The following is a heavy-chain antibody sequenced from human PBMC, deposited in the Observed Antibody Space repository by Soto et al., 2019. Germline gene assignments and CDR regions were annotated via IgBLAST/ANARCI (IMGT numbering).Heavy chain of an antibody. Sequence: PGGSLRLSCAASGFTVSSNYMSWVRQAPGKGLEWVSVIYSGGSTYYADSVKGRFTISRDNSKNTLYLQMNSLRAEDTAVYYCARDYVSGSSDSWGPGTLVTVSS. V-gene: IGHV3-53*01. CDR3: ARDYVSGSSDS. J-gene: IGHJ4*02. CDR1: GFTVSSNY. CDR2: IYSGGST. D-gene: IGHD3-16*01.